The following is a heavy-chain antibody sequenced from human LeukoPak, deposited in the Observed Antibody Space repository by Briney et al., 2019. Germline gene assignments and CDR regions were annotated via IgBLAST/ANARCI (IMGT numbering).Heavy chain of an antibody. CDR1: GYTFTSYY. CDR3: ARGSITMIVVVRDAFDI. V-gene: IGHV1-46*01. D-gene: IGHD3-22*01. CDR2: INPSGGST. J-gene: IGHJ3*02. Sequence: GASVKVSCKASGYTFTSYYMHWVRQAPGQGLEWMGIINPSGGSTSYAQKFQGRVTMTRDMSTSTAYMELSSLRSEDTAVYYCARGSITMIVVVRDAFDIWGQGTMVTVSS.